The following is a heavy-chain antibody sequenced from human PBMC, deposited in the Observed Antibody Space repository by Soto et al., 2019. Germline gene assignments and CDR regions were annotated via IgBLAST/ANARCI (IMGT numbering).Heavy chain of an antibody. CDR1: GFAVSNYY. CDR3: ARGKSRDAYNPLGY. V-gene: IGHV3-53*01. J-gene: IGHJ4*02. D-gene: IGHD1-1*01. CDR2: IYTAGPT. Sequence: GSLILSCAASGFAVSNYYMSWVRQAPGRGLQWVSVIYTAGPTYYADSVKGLFTISRDESKNTLYFQMDNLRAEDTATYYCARGKSRDAYNPLGYWGPGTLVTVSS.